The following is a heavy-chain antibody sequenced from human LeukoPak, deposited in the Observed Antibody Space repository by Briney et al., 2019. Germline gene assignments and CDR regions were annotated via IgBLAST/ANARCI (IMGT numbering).Heavy chain of an antibody. V-gene: IGHV3-23*01. D-gene: IGHD3-3*01. CDR2: ISGSGGST. J-gene: IGHJ4*02. CDR3: AKVIYPIFGVVTLFDY. CDR1: GFTFSSYA. Sequence: GGPLRLSCAASGFTFSSYAMSWVRQAPGKGLEWVSAISGSGGSTYYADSVKGRFTISRDNSKNTLYPQMNSLRAEDTAVYYCAKVIYPIFGVVTLFDYWGQGTLVTVSS.